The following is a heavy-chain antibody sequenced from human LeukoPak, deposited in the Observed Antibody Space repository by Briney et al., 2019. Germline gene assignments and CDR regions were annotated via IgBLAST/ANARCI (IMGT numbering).Heavy chain of an antibody. J-gene: IGHJ3*02. CDR1: GFTFSSHA. CDR2: ISYDGTNK. V-gene: IGHV3-30*04. D-gene: IGHD1-14*01. CDR3: ARVGPHIFRSDAFDI. Sequence: GGSLRLSCAASGFTFSSHAMHWVRQAPGKGLEWVAVISYDGTNKYYAGSVKGRFTISRDNSKNTLYLQMNSLRTEDTAVYYCARVGPHIFRSDAFDIWGQGTMVTVSS.